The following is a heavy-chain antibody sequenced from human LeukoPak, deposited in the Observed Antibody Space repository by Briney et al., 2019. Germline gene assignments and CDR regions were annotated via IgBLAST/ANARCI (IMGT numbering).Heavy chain of an antibody. Sequence: SETLSLTCTVSGGSISSYYWSWIRQPPGKGLEWIGYIYYSGSTNYNPSLKSRVTISVDTSKNQFSLKLSSVTAADTAVYYCARHYRWYGLYWFDPWGQGTLVTVSS. D-gene: IGHD6-13*01. CDR1: GGSISSYY. J-gene: IGHJ5*02. V-gene: IGHV4-59*08. CDR2: IYYSGST. CDR3: ARHYRWYGLYWFDP.